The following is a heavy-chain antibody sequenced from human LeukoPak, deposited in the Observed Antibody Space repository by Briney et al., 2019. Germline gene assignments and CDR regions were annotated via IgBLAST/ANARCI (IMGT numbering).Heavy chain of an antibody. J-gene: IGHJ4*02. D-gene: IGHD5-12*01. CDR1: GESFSGYF. CDR2: INHSGSTS. V-gene: IGHV4-34*01. Sequence: SETLSLTCAVYGESFSGYFWNWIRQPPGKGLEWIGEINHSGSTSNHNPSLKSRVTMSVDTSKNQFSLKLSSVTAADTAVYYCARKSGYARDYWGQGTLVTVSS. CDR3: ARKSGYARDY.